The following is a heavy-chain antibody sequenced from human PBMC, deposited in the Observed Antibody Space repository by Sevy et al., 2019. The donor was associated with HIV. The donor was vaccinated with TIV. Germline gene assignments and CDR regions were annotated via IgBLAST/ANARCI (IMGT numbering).Heavy chain of an antibody. CDR3: ARGDPELFYGMDV. D-gene: IGHD1-7*01. Sequence: SETLSLTCTVSGDSISGYYWNWIRQPPGKGLEWIGYIFYSRSTTYNPSLKSRVTISKDTSKNQFYLKLTSVTAADTAVYYCARGDPELFYGMDVWGQGTTVTVSS. CDR1: GDSISGYY. CDR2: IFYSRST. J-gene: IGHJ6*02. V-gene: IGHV4-59*01.